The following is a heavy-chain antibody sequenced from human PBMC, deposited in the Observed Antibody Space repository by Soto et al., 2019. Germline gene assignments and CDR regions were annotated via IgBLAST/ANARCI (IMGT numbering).Heavy chain of an antibody. CDR2: MSSDGSKI. J-gene: IGHJ4*02. Sequence: QVQLVESGGGAVQPGESLRLSCVASGFDFTYYAMHWVLQAPGKGLESVAVMSSDGSKIHHTDSVKGRVTISRDNSKNTLYLQMNSLRKEDTAVYFCAKDEGVGGTLGLFDYWGQGTLVSVSS. V-gene: IGHV3-30*18. CDR1: GFDFTYYA. D-gene: IGHD1-26*01. CDR3: AKDEGVGGTLGLFDY.